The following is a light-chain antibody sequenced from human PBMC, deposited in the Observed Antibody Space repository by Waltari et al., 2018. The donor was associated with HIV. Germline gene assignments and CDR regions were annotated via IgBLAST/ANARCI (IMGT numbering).Light chain of an antibody. J-gene: IGLJ3*02. V-gene: IGLV6-57*03. CDR2: KDI. CDR1: SGRIAINF. CDR3: QSYDNSIWV. Sequence: FMLTQPHSVSESPGKPVTISCTRSSGRIAINFVPWYQQRPGSAPTTVLYKDIQRPSGIPDRFSGSIDSSSNSASLTISGLKTEDEADYYCQSYDNSIWVFGGGTKLTVL.